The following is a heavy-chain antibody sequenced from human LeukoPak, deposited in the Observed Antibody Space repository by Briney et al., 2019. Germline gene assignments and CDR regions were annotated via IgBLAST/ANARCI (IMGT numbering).Heavy chain of an antibody. Sequence: GGSLRLSRAASGFTFSGSAMHWVRQASGKGLEWVGRIRSKANSYVTAYAASVKGRFTISRDDSKNTAYLQMNSLKTEDTAVYYCTLGYYDSSGYPLDYWGQGTLVTVSS. CDR2: IRSKANSYVT. V-gene: IGHV3-73*01. D-gene: IGHD3-22*01. CDR1: GFTFSGSA. J-gene: IGHJ4*02. CDR3: TLGYYDSSGYPLDY.